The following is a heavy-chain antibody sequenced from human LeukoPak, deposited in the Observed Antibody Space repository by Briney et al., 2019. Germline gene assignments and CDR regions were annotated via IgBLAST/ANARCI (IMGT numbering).Heavy chain of an antibody. Sequence: GGSLRLSCVASGFTFSNYAMSWVRQAPGKGLVWVARINSDGSSTSSADSVKGRFTISRDKAKNTLYLQMNSLRAEDTAVYYCARVPRGYYDSSNYYYHFDYWGQGTLVTVSS. CDR1: GFTFSNYA. CDR2: INSDGSST. CDR3: ARVPRGYYDSSNYYYHFDY. V-gene: IGHV3-74*01. D-gene: IGHD3-22*01. J-gene: IGHJ4*02.